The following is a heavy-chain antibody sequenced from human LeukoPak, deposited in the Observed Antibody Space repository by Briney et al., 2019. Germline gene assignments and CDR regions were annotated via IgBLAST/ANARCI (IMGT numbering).Heavy chain of an antibody. Sequence: GESLKISCKGSGYNFTIYWIGWVRQMPGKGLEWMGIIYPGDSDTRYSPSFQGQVTISADKSISTAYLQWSSLKASNTAMYYCAIFDFLFGEIDNWFDPWGQGTQVTVSS. D-gene: IGHD3-16*01. CDR3: AIFDFLFGEIDNWFDP. V-gene: IGHV5-51*01. CDR1: GYNFTIYW. J-gene: IGHJ5*02. CDR2: IYPGDSDT.